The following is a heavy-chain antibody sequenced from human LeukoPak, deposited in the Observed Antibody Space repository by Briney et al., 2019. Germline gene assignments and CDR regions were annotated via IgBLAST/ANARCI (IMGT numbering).Heavy chain of an antibody. CDR3: ARETTVTSQPFDY. J-gene: IGHJ4*02. V-gene: IGHV1-18*01. CDR2: ISAYNGNT. Sequence: ASVKVSCKASGYTYTSYGIIWLRQAPGQGLEWMGWISAYNGNTNYAQKFQGRVTMTTDTSTSTASVELRSLRSDDTAVYYCARETTVTSQPFDYWGQGTLVTVSS. CDR1: GYTYTSYG. D-gene: IGHD4-17*01.